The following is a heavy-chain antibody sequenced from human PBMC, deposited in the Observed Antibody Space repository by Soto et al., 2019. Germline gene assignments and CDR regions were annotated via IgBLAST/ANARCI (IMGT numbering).Heavy chain of an antibody. D-gene: IGHD1-26*01. CDR2: IIPILGIA. J-gene: IGHJ6*03. Sequence: SVKVSCKASGGTFSSYTISWVRQAPGQRLEWMGRIIPILGIANYAQKFQGRVTITADKSTSTAYMELSSLRSEDTAVYYCARADIGSAPGDRYYYYYMDVWGKGTTVTVSS. V-gene: IGHV1-69*02. CDR1: GGTFSSYT. CDR3: ARADIGSAPGDRYYYYYMDV.